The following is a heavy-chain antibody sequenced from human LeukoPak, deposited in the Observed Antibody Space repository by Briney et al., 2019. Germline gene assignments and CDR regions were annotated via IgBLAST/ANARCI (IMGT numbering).Heavy chain of an antibody. CDR2: ISSSGSTI. Sequence: GGSLRLSCAASGFTFSDYYMSWIRQAPGKGLEWVSYISSSGSTIYYADSVKGRFTISRDNAKNSLYLQMNSLRAEDTAVYYCARNLVSEATIMFPWFDPWGQGTLVTVSS. CDR3: ARNLVSEATIMFPWFDP. V-gene: IGHV3-11*04. J-gene: IGHJ5*02. CDR1: GFTFSDYY. D-gene: IGHD5-12*01.